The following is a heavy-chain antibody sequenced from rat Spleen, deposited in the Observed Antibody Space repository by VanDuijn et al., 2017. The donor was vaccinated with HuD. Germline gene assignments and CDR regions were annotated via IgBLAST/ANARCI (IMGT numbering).Heavy chain of an antibody. V-gene: IGHV3-3*01. Sequence: EVQLQESGPGLVKPSQSLSLTCSVTGYSITSSYRWNWIRKFPGNKLEWMGYINSAGSTNYNPSLKSRISITRDTSKNQFFLQVNSVTTEDTATYYCARSIRGTGICDYWGQGVMVTVSS. CDR1: GYSITSSYR. CDR2: INSAGST. D-gene: IGHD4-3*01. J-gene: IGHJ2*01. CDR3: ARSIRGTGICDY.